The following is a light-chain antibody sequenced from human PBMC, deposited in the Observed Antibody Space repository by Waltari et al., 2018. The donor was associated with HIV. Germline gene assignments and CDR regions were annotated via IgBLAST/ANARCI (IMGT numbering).Light chain of an antibody. J-gene: IGLJ3*02. Sequence: QSALTQPASVSGSPGQSITISCSGTSTDIGGYIYVSWYQQHPGKAPKLVIYEVANRPSGISNRFSGSKSGNTASLTISGLQTEDEADYYCSSFTGSSFWVFGGGTKLTVL. CDR1: STDIGGYIY. V-gene: IGLV2-14*01. CDR2: EVA. CDR3: SSFTGSSFWV.